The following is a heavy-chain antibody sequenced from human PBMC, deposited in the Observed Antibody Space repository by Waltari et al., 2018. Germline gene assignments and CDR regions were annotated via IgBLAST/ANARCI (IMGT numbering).Heavy chain of an antibody. CDR2: ISYNERNI. V-gene: IGHV3-30*04. D-gene: IGHD3-22*01. J-gene: IGHJ6*02. CDR3: ARDYCDRTNCHGMDV. Sequence: QVQLVESGGGVVQRGRCLRLSWAASAFTLSSCAMPWVRQAPGKGLEWVAVISYNERNIYYVDSVKGRFIISRDNSKKMLYLQMNSLRTEDTAVYYCARDYCDRTNCHGMDVWGQGTTVTVSS. CDR1: AFTLSSCA.